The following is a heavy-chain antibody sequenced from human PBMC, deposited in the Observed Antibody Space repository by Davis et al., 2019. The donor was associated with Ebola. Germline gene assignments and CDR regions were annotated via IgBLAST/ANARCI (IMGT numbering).Heavy chain of an antibody. CDR2: IKSKTDGGTT. CDR3: TSYRVGSYFYFDY. J-gene: IGHJ4*02. CDR1: GFTFSTAW. Sequence: GGSLRLSCAASGFTFSTAWMSWVRQAPGKGLEWVGRIKSKTDGGTTDYAAPVKGRFTISRDDSKNTLYLQMNSLKTEDTAVYYCTSYRVGSYFYFDYWGQGTLVTVSS. D-gene: IGHD1-26*01. V-gene: IGHV3-15*01.